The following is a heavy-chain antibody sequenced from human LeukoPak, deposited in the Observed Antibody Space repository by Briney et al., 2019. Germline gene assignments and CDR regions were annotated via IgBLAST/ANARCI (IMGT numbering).Heavy chain of an antibody. J-gene: IGHJ4*02. D-gene: IGHD2-15*01. V-gene: IGHV3-49*04. CDR1: GFTFGDYA. Sequence: PGGSLRLSCRPSGFTFGDYAMSWVRQAPGKGLEWVGFIRSKAFGATTDYAASVKGRFTVSRDGSKGIAYLQMNSLRTEDTAVYYCTRDCSGATCYEEMDYWGQGTLVTVSS. CDR2: IRSKAFGATT. CDR3: TRDCSGATCYEEMDY.